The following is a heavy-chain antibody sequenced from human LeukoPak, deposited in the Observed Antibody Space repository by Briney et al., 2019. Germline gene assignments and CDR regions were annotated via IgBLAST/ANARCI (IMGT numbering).Heavy chain of an antibody. V-gene: IGHV4-59*01. CDR2: IFYSGNT. D-gene: IGHD2-8*01. J-gene: IGHJ3*02. CDR1: GGPISIYY. Sequence: SETLSLTCTVSGGPISIYYWSWIRQPPGKGLEWIGYIFYSGNTIYNPSLKSRVTISVDTSKNQFSLKLASVTAADTAVYYCARDLDHARAFNIWGQGTKVTVSS. CDR3: ARDLDHARAFNI.